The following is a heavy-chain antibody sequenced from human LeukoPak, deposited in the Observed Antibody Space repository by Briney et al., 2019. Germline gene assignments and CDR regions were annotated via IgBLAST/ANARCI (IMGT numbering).Heavy chain of an antibody. CDR3: ASRKLGNDY. CDR1: GGSISSYY. V-gene: IGHV4-59*01. D-gene: IGHD7-27*01. CDR2: IYYTGST. J-gene: IGHJ4*02. Sequence: KPSETLSLTCTVSGGSISSYYWSWIRQSPGKGLEWIGYIYYTGSTTYNPSLKSRVTISADTSKNQFSLKLSSVTAADTAVYYCASRKLGNDYWGQGTLVTVSS.